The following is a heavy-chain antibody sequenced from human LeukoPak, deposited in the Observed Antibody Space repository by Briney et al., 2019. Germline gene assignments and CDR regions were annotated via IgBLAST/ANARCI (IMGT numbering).Heavy chain of an antibody. CDR2: ISGSGGST. J-gene: IGHJ5*02. CDR1: GFTFSSYA. D-gene: IGHD3-16*01. CDR3: AKEGGSGAYYDYVWGSYPNWFDP. Sequence: PGGSLRLSCAPSGFTFSSYAMSWVRQAPGEGLEWVSAISGSGGSTYYADSVKGRFTISRDNSKNTLYLQMNSLRAEDTAVYYCAKEGGSGAYYDYVWGSYPNWFDPWGQGTLVTVSS. V-gene: IGHV3-23*01.